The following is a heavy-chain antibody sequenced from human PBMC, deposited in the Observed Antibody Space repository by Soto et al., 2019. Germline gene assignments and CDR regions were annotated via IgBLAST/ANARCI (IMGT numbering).Heavy chain of an antibody. D-gene: IGHD3-22*01. V-gene: IGHV3-48*02. CDR3: ARSPYYYDSSNYYGY. CDR1: GFTISSYG. CDR2: ISSSSTTI. Sequence: GSLRLSCAASGFTISSYGMNWVRQAPGKGLEWVSYISSSSTTIYYADSVKGRFTIFRDNAKNSLYLQLNSLRDEDTAVYYCARSPYYYDSSNYYGYWGQGTLVTV. J-gene: IGHJ4*02.